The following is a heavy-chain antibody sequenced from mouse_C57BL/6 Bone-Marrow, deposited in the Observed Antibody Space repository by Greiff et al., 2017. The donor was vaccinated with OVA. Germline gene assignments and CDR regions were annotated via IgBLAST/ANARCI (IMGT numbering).Heavy chain of an antibody. Sequence: QVHVKQSGAELARPGASVKLSCKASGYTFTSYGISWVKQRTGQGLEWIGEIYPRSGNTYYNEKFKGKATLTADKSSSTAYMELRSLTSEDSAVYFCASPNLRWDDYAMDYWGQGTSVTVSS. CDR1: GYTFTSYG. J-gene: IGHJ4*01. V-gene: IGHV1-81*01. D-gene: IGHD2-3*01. CDR3: ASPNLRWDDYAMDY. CDR2: IYPRSGNT.